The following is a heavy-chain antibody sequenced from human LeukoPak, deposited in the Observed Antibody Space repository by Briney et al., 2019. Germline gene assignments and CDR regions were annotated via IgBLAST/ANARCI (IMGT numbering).Heavy chain of an antibody. CDR1: GFTFSNYG. CDR2: IWFDGINK. D-gene: IGHD2-2*02. J-gene: IGHJ4*02. V-gene: IGHV3-33*06. Sequence: RSLRLSCAASGFTFSNYGMHWDRQAPGKGLEWVAVIWFDGINKYYADSVKGRFTISRDNSKNTLFLQMNSLRAEDTAVYYCAKGRSGYIPDYWGQGTLVTVSS. CDR3: AKGRSGYIPDY.